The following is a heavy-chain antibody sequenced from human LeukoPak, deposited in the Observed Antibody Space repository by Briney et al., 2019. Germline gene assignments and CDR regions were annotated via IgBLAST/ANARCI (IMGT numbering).Heavy chain of an antibody. CDR1: GFTFSSYG. J-gene: IGHJ4*02. V-gene: IGHV3-30*18. D-gene: IGHD6-13*01. CDR3: AKDRGRIAAAGTVNY. CDR2: ISYDGSNK. Sequence: GGSLRLSCAASGFTFSSYGMHWVRQAPGKGLEWVAVISYDGSNKYYADSVKGRFTISRDNSKNTLYLQMNSLRAEDTAVYYCAKDRGRIAAAGTVNYWGQGTLVTVSS.